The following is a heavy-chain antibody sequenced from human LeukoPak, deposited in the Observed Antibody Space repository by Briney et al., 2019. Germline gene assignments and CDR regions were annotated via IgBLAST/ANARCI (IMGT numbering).Heavy chain of an antibody. CDR3: AREKHYYGSVVDY. CDR2: IKQDGSEK. CDR1: GFPFSTHW. V-gene: IGHV3-7*01. Sequence: GGSLRLSCAVSGFPFSTHWMSWVRQAPGKGLEWVANIKQDGSEKYYVDSVKGRFTISRDNAKNSLYLQMNSLRVEDTAVYYCAREKHYYGSVVDYWGQGTLVTVSS. J-gene: IGHJ4*02. D-gene: IGHD3-10*01.